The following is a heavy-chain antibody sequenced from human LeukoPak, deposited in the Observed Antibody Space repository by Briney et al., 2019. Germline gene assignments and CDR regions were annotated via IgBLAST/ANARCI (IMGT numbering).Heavy chain of an antibody. V-gene: IGHV1-18*01. D-gene: IGHD6-19*01. J-gene: IGHJ4*02. CDR3: AKDLSSGWPTAFDY. CDR2: ISAYNGNT. CDR1: GYTFTSYG. Sequence: ASVKVSCKASGYTFTSYGISWVRQAPGQGLEWMGWISAYNGNTNYAQKLQGRVIMTTDTSTSTAYMELRSLRSDDTAVYYCAKDLSSGWPTAFDYWGQGTLVTVSS.